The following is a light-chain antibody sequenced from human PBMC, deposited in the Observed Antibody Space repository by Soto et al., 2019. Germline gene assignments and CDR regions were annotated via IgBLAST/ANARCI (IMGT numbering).Light chain of an antibody. J-gene: IGLJ1*01. Sequence: QSVLNKPASVSGSPGQSITISCTGTSSDVGGYNYVSWYQQHPGKAPKLMIYEVSNRPSGVSNRFSGSKSGNTASLTISGLQAEDEADYYCSSYTSSSTLNYVFGTGTKVTVL. CDR1: SSDVGGYNY. CDR2: EVS. V-gene: IGLV2-14*01. CDR3: SSYTSSSTLNYV.